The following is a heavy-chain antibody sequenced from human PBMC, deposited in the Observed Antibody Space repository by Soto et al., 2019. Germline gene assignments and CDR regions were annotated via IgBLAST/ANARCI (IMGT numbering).Heavy chain of an antibody. CDR1: GGTFSSYT. CDR2: IIPILGIA. D-gene: IGHD3-10*01. V-gene: IGHV1-69*04. CDR3: ARDRPYGSGSSYYYYYYMDV. Sequence: ASVKVSCKASGGTFSSYTISWVRQAPGQGLEWMGRIIPILGIANYAQKFQGRVTITADKSTSTAYMELSSLRSEDTAVYYCARDRPYGSGSSYYYYYYMDVWGKGTTVTVSS. J-gene: IGHJ6*03.